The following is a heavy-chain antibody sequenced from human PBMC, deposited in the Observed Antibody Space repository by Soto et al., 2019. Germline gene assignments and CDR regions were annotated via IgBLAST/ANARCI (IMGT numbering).Heavy chain of an antibody. D-gene: IGHD3-10*01. Sequence: PSETLSLTCAVYGGSFSGYYWSWIRQPPGKGPEWIGEINHSGSTNYNPSLKSRVTISVDTSKNQFSLKLSSVTAADTAVYYCARSFVHYYGSGSYPYWGQGTLVTVSS. CDR1: GGSFSGYY. CDR2: INHSGST. J-gene: IGHJ4*02. V-gene: IGHV4-34*01. CDR3: ARSFVHYYGSGSYPY.